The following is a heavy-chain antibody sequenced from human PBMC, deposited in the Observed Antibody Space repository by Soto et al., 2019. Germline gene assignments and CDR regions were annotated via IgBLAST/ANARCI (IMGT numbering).Heavy chain of an antibody. D-gene: IGHD2-2*01. CDR2: ISYDGSNK. J-gene: IGHJ6*02. V-gene: IGHV3-30-3*01. CDR1: GFTFSSYA. Sequence: GGSLRLSCAASGFTFSSYAMHWVRQAPGKGLEWVAVISYDGSNKYYADSVKGRFTISRDNSKNTLYLQMNSLRAEDTAVYYCATLGYCSSTSCYGVYYYYAMDVWGQGTTVTVSS. CDR3: ATLGYCSSTSCYGVYYYYAMDV.